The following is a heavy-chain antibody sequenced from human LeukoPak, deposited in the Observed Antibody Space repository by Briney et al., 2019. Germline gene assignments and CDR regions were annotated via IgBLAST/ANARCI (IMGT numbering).Heavy chain of an antibody. CDR1: GFTFSDYG. Sequence: GGSLRLSCAASGFTFSDYGMHWVRQAPGKGLDWVAFVRYDGVTEYYGESVKGRFTISRDNSKNTLYLQMTSLGVDDTAMYYCTRGYSYGFFDYWGQGTLVTVAS. CDR3: TRGYSYGFFDY. D-gene: IGHD5-18*01. J-gene: IGHJ4*02. CDR2: VRYDGVTE. V-gene: IGHV3-30*02.